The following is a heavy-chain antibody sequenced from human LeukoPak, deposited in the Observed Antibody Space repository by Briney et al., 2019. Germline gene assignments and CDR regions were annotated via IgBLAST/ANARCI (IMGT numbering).Heavy chain of an antibody. J-gene: IGHJ4*02. Sequence: PGGSLRLSCAASGFIFSSYAMHWVRQAPGKGLEYVSAISSNGAKTYYAESVKGRFTISRDNSNNTLYLQMGSLRAEDMAVYYCARGRGGSYDHWGQGTLVTVSS. D-gene: IGHD1-26*01. CDR2: ISSNGAKT. CDR1: GFIFSSYA. CDR3: ARGRGGSYDH. V-gene: IGHV3-64*02.